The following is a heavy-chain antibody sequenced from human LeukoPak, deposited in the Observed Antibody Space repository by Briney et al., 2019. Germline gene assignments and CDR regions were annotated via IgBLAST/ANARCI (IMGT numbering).Heavy chain of an antibody. V-gene: IGHV1-46*01. D-gene: IGHD5-24*01. CDR3: ARDRGEMATTPYNWFDP. J-gene: IGHJ5*02. CDR1: GYTFTSYY. CDR2: INPSGGST. Sequence: ASVKVSCKASGYTFTSYYMHWVRQAPGQGLERMGIINPSGGSTSYAQKFQGRVTMTRDTSTSTVYMELSSLRSEDTAVYYCARDRGEMATTPYNWFDPWGQGTLVTVSS.